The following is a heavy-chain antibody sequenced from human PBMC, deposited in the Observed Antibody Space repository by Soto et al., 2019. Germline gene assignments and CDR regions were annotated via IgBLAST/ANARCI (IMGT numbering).Heavy chain of an antibody. Sequence: GESLKISCKGSGYTFTSYWIAWVRQMPGKSLEWMGIIYPGDSDTRYSPSVQGQVTISADKSISTAYLQWSSLKASGTAVYYCTTVAPFYYENSGYFYGPFDYWGQGNLVTVSS. V-gene: IGHV5-51*01. CDR3: TTVAPFYYENSGYFYGPFDY. CDR1: GYTFTSYW. J-gene: IGHJ4*02. D-gene: IGHD3-22*01. CDR2: IYPGDSDT.